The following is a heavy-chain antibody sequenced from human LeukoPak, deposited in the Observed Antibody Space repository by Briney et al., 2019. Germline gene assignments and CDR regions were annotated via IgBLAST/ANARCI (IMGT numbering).Heavy chain of an antibody. J-gene: IGHJ4*02. CDR1: GGSFSGYY. CDR2: INHSGST. V-gene: IGHV4-34*01. Sequence: PSETLSLTCAVYGGSFSGYYWSWIRQPPGKGLEWIGEINHSGSTNYNPSLKSRVTISVDTSKNQSSLKLSSVTAADTAVYYCAREDCSSTSCYVVYWGQGTLVTVSS. CDR3: AREDCSSTSCYVVY. D-gene: IGHD2-2*01.